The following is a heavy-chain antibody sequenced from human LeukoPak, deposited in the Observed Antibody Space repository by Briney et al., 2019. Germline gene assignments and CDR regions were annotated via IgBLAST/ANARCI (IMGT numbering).Heavy chain of an antibody. V-gene: IGHV1-8*03. CDR3: ARARCSGGSCYLWGDY. CDR2: MNPNSGNT. D-gene: IGHD2-15*01. J-gene: IGHJ4*02. CDR1: GYTFTSYG. Sequence: ASMKVSCKASGYTFTSYGINWVRQATGQGLEWMGWMNPNSGNTGYAQKFQGRVTITRNTSISTAYMELSSLRSEDTAVYYCARARCSGGSCYLWGDYWGQGTLVTVSS.